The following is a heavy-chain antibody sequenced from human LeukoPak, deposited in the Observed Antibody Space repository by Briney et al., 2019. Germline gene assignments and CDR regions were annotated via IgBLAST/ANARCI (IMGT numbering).Heavy chain of an antibody. CDR3: AKATAGTFDY. CDR1: GFTFSSYA. Sequence: GGSLRLSCAASGFTFSSYAMGWVRQAPGKGLEWVAFIRYDGSNKYYADSVKGRFTISRDNSKNTLYLQMNSLRAEDTAVYYCAKATAGTFDYWGQGTLVTVSS. V-gene: IGHV3-30*02. D-gene: IGHD6-19*01. J-gene: IGHJ4*02. CDR2: IRYDGSNK.